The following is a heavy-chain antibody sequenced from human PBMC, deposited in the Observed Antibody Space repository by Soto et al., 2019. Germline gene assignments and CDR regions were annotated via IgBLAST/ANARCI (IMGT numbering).Heavy chain of an antibody. CDR1: VFTFSSYE. CDR3: AREGSGPL. V-gene: IGHV3-48*03. J-gene: IGHJ4*02. D-gene: IGHD2-15*01. Sequence: GSLRLSFAASVFTFSSYEINWVRQAPGKGLEWVSYISSSGSSTYYADSVKGRFTISRDNAKNSLYLQMNSMRAEDTAVYYCAREGSGPLWGQGTQVTV. CDR2: ISSSGSST.